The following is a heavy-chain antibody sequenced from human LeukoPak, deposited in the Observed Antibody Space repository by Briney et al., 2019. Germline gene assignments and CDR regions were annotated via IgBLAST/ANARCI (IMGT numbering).Heavy chain of an antibody. Sequence: PSETLSVTCVVYGGSFSGYYWTWIRQPPGKGLEWRGEVNHSGRTNYHPSLRSRDSITADAHNNDFPQKVSSVSCADTGVYYCARGNDYYDSSGYYHRQLDYWGQGALVTVSS. V-gene: IGHV4-34*01. J-gene: IGHJ4*02. CDR2: VNHSGRT. CDR1: GGSFSGYY. D-gene: IGHD3-22*01. CDR3: ARGNDYYDSSGYYHRQLDY.